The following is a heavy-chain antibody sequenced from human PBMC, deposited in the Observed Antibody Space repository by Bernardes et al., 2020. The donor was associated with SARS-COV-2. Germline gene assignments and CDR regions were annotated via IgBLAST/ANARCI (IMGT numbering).Heavy chain of an antibody. CDR1: GYTFTSYG. D-gene: IGHD3-22*01. CDR2: ISAYNGNT. V-gene: IGHV1-18*03. CDR3: ARDEAEQVVITHFDY. J-gene: IGHJ4*02. Sequence: ASVKASCKASGYTFTSYGISWVRQAPGQGLEWMGWISAYNGNTNYAQKLQGRVTMTTDTSTSTAYMELRSLRSDDMAVYYCARDEAEQVVITHFDYWGQGTLVTVSS.